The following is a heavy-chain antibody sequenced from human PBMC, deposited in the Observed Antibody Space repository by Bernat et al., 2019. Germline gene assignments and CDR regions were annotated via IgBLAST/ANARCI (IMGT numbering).Heavy chain of an antibody. D-gene: IGHD3-10*01. J-gene: IGHJ6*02. CDR2: ISYDGSNK. CDR3: AKDLRSERGGFGELKYYYYYGMDV. Sequence: QVQLVESGGGVVQPGRSLRLSCAASGFTFSSYGMHWVRQAPGKGLEWVAVISYDGSNKYYADSVKGRFTISRDNSKNTLYLQMNSLRAEDTAVYYCAKDLRSERGGFGELKYYYYYGMDVWGQGTTVTVSS. CDR1: GFTFSSYG. V-gene: IGHV3-30*18.